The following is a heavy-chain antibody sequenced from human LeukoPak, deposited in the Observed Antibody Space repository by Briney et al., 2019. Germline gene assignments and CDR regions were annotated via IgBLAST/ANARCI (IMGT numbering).Heavy chain of an antibody. D-gene: IGHD3-22*01. CDR1: GGSFSGYY. J-gene: IGHJ5*02. V-gene: IGHV4-34*01. Sequence: PSETLSLTCAVYGGSFSGYYWNWIRQPPGKGLEWIGEINHSGSTNYNPSLKSRVTISVDTSKNQFSLKLSSVTAADTAVYYCARVDSSGCYFSHLINWFDPWGQGTLVTVSS. CDR3: ARVDSSGCYFSHLINWFDP. CDR2: INHSGST.